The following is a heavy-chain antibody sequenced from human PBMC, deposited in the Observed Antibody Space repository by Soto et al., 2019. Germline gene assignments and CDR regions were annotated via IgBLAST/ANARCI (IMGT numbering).Heavy chain of an antibody. D-gene: IGHD6-19*01. Sequence: QVQRVEAGGGVVQPGTSLRLSCAASGFSFGTFGLHWVRQATGKGRGWLAVILFDGNNKYYADSAKGRFTISRDNSKSTLYMQMTSLTTEDTAVYYCARGPAGRRRRGPFADRTVAGVFDYWGQGALVTVSS. CDR1: GFSFGTFG. CDR3: ARGPAGRRRRGPFADRTVAGVFDY. V-gene: IGHV3-30-3*01. CDR2: ILFDGNNK. J-gene: IGHJ4*02.